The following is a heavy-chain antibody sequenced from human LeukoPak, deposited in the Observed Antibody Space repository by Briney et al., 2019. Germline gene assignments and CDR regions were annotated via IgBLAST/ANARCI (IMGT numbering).Heavy chain of an antibody. Sequence: GESLKISCKGSGFSFTSSWIGWVRQMPGKGLGWMGIIYPVDSDTRYSPSFQGQVTISADKSISTAYLQWSSLKASDTAIYYCARRPATHSFDFWGQGTLVTVSS. CDR1: GFSFTSSW. D-gene: IGHD2-15*01. J-gene: IGHJ4*02. CDR2: IYPVDSDT. V-gene: IGHV5-51*01. CDR3: ARRPATHSFDF.